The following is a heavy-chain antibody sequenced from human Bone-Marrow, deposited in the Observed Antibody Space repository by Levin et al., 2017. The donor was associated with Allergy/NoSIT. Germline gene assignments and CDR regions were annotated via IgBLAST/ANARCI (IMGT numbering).Heavy chain of an antibody. D-gene: IGHD1-26*01. Sequence: GESLKISCAASGFTFSSYSMNWVRQAPGKGLEWVSYISSSSSTIYYADSVKGRFTISRDNAKNSLYLQMNSLRDEDTAVYYCARAYGPIVGATQPDNWFDPWGQGTLVTVSS. V-gene: IGHV3-48*02. CDR2: ISSSSSTI. J-gene: IGHJ5*02. CDR3: ARAYGPIVGATQPDNWFDP. CDR1: GFTFSSYS.